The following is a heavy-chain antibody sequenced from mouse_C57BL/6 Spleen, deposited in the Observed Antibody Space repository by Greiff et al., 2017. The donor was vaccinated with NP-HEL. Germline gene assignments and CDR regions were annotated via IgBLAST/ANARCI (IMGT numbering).Heavy chain of an antibody. D-gene: IGHD1-1*01. J-gene: IGHJ3*01. Sequence: VQLQESGAELARPGASVKLSCKASGYTFTSYGISWVKQRTGQGLEWIGEIYPRSGNTYYNEKFKGKATLTADKSSSTAYMELRSLTSEDSAVYFCARADGSSPFAYWGQGTLVTVSA. CDR1: GYTFTSYG. V-gene: IGHV1-81*01. CDR2: IYPRSGNT. CDR3: ARADGSSPFAY.